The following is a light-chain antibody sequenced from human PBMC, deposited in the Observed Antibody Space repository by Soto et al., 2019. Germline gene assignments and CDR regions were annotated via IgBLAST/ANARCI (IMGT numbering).Light chain of an antibody. V-gene: IGKV3-11*01. Sequence: LTQSPAILSLSPGERATLSCTASQSVDTYIAWYQQRPGQPPRLLIHDTSHRASGVPARFRGSGSGTDFTLTITSLEPDDFAVYFCQQRRNWVSFGPGT. CDR1: QSVDTY. J-gene: IGKJ3*01. CDR3: QQRRNWVS. CDR2: DTS.